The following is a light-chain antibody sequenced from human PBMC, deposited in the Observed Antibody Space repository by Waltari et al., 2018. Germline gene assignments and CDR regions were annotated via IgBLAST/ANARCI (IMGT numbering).Light chain of an antibody. J-gene: IGLJ2*01. Sequence: QSVLTQPPSVSATPGQRVIISCSGGSSNIGSHVVNWYQQLPGSAPNLLIYSNDGRPSGVPDRFSGSKSGTSACLAISGLQSDDEGEYYCATWDFSLGAPLFGGGTKVTVL. CDR1: SSNIGSHV. CDR3: ATWDFSLGAPL. V-gene: IGLV1-44*01. CDR2: SND.